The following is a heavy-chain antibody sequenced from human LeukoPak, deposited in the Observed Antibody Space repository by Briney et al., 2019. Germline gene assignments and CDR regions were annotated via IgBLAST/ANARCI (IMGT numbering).Heavy chain of an antibody. Sequence: NPSGTLSLTCAVSGGSISSSNWWSWVRQPPGKGLEWIGSIYHSGSTYYNPSLKSRVTISVDTSKNQFSLKLSSVTAADTAVYYCARTVMCYYDSSGYSDGFDPWGQGTLVTVSS. V-gene: IGHV4-4*02. CDR1: GGSISSSNW. J-gene: IGHJ5*02. CDR2: IYHSGST. D-gene: IGHD3-22*01. CDR3: ARTVMCYYDSSGYSDGFDP.